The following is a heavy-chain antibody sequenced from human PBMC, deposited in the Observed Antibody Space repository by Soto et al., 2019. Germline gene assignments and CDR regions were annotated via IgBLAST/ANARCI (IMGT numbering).Heavy chain of an antibody. J-gene: IGHJ4*02. V-gene: IGHV4-31*03. Sequence: PSETLSLTCTVSGGSISSGGYYWSWIRQHPGKGLEWIGYIYYSGSTFHNPSLRSRVTISVDTSKNQFSLKLSSVTAADTAVYYCMLGSGWKDFDYWGQGTLVTVSS. CDR3: MLGSGWKDFDY. CDR2: IYYSGST. D-gene: IGHD3-22*01. CDR1: GGSISSGGYY.